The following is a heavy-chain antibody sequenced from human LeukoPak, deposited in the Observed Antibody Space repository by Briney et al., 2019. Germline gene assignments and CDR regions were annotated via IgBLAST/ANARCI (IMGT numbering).Heavy chain of an antibody. V-gene: IGHV3-7*01. Sequence: PGGSLRLFCAVSGFTFSRYWMSGVRQAPGKGLECVANIKQDGSEKYYADSVKGRFTISRDNAKNSLYLQMNSLRAEDTAVYYCARGSYSAAAGTSEHFQHWGQGTLVTVSS. J-gene: IGHJ1*01. CDR1: GFTFSRYW. CDR3: ARGSYSAAAGTSEHFQH. D-gene: IGHD6-13*01. CDR2: IKQDGSEK.